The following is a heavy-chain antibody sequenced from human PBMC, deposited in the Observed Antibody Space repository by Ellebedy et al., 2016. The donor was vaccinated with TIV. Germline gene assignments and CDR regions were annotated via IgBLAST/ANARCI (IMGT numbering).Heavy chain of an antibody. CDR3: ARGPYNISSQL. J-gene: IGHJ1*01. V-gene: IGHV3-48*02. CDR2: ISSGGSTI. Sequence: GESLKISCAASGFIFSTYSMNWVRHAPGEGLEWVSYISSGGSTIYYADSVKGRFTISRDNAKNSLYLQMNRLRDEDTAVYYCARGPYNISSQLWGQGTLVTVSS. CDR1: GFIFSTYS. D-gene: IGHD1-14*01.